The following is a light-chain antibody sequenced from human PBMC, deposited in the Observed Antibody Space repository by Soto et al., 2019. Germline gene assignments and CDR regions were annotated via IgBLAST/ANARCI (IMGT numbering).Light chain of an antibody. Sequence: VLSQSPGTLSLPPRERATLSCRSCQIFSNNYLAWYQQKPGQSPRLLIYGASTRATGIPARFSGSGSGTQFTLTISSLQSEDFAVYYCQQYNNWPLAWTSCQGTMVDIK. CDR1: QIFSNN. CDR3: QQYNNWPLAWT. V-gene: IGKV3-15*01. J-gene: IGKJ1*01. CDR2: GAS.